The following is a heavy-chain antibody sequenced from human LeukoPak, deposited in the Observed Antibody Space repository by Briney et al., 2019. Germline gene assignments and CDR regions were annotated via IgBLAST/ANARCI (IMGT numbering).Heavy chain of an antibody. CDR2: IYYSGST. V-gene: IGHV4-59*01. D-gene: IGHD2-15*01. J-gene: IGHJ5*02. CDR1: GGSISSYY. Sequence: PSETLSLTCTVSGGSISSYYWSWIRQPPGQGLEWIGYIYYSGSTNYNPSLKRRVTISVDTSKNQFSLKLSSVTAADTAVYYCARVSTQYCSGGSCYGFWFDPWGQGTLVTVSS. CDR3: ARVSTQYCSGGSCYGFWFDP.